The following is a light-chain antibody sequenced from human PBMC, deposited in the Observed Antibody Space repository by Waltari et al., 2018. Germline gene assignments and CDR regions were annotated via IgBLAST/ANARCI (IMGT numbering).Light chain of an antibody. CDR1: SLRSYY. CDR3: HSRDASGVAGS. Sequence: SSALTQDPAVSVAMGPTVRITCQGDSLRSYYSSWYQQRPGQAPILVIYDKNNRPSGVPDRFSGSSSHNTGSLTITGAQAEDEASYYCHSRDASGVAGSFGGGTKLTVL. CDR2: DKN. J-gene: IGLJ2*01. V-gene: IGLV3-19*01.